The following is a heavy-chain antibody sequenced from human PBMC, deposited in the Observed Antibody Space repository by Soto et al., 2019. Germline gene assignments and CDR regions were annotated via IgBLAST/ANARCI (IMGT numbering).Heavy chain of an antibody. J-gene: IGHJ5*02. Sequence: QVPLGQSGAELKKPGSSVTFSCKASVGTFSSYAIHWVRQAPGQGLEWMGGIIPMYGPAKYAQRFQGRVTITADESTTTVYMELTIRTSQDTAVYYCARVTSMVRGVIDNWFDPWGHGTLVTVSS. CDR1: VGTFSSYA. V-gene: IGHV1-69*01. CDR3: ARVTSMVRGVIDNWFDP. CDR2: IIPMYGPA. D-gene: IGHD3-10*01.